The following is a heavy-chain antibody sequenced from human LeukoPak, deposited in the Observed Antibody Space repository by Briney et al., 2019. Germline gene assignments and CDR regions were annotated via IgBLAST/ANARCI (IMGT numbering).Heavy chain of an antibody. V-gene: IGHV4-39*01. CDR1: GDSMNNHAYY. D-gene: IGHD3-9*01. CDR2: VYYTGNT. Sequence: KPSETLSLTCSVSGDSMNNHAYYWDWIRQPPGQGLEWIGTVYYTGNTYYNPSLRSRVTMSVDTSKNQFSFLLALVPPADTAVYYSWDTFYHPSLKRRGTLSCGPSKDQFSLHLDSVTAADTAVYFCARLAALAGHRGAFDFWGQGTMVAVSS. CDR3: WDTFYHPSLKRRGTLSCGPSKDQFSLHLDSVTAADTAVYFCARLAALAGHRGAFDF. J-gene: IGHJ3*01.